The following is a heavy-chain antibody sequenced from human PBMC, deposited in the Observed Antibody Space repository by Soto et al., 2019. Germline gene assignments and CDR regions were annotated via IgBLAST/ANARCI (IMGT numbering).Heavy chain of an antibody. V-gene: IGHV4-31*03. Sequence: TLSLTCTVSGGSISSGGYYWSWIRQHPGKGLEWIGYIYYCGSTYYNPSLKSRVTISVDTSKNQFSLKLSSVTAADTAVYYCAREGGYGIGDVYYFDYWGQGTLVTVSS. CDR1: GGSISSGGYY. J-gene: IGHJ4*02. CDR2: IYYCGST. CDR3: AREGGYGIGDVYYFDY. D-gene: IGHD5-12*01.